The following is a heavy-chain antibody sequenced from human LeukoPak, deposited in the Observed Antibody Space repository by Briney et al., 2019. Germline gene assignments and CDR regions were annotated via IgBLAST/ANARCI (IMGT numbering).Heavy chain of an antibody. J-gene: IGHJ1*01. V-gene: IGHV3-74*01. D-gene: IGHD3-22*01. CDR3: ARAPSEIGGYYPEYFRH. Sequence: GGSLRLSCAASGFTFSTYWMHWVRQAPGKGLVWVSRIKSDGSTNYADSVKGRSTISRDNAKNTVSLQMNSLRPEDTGVYYCARAPSEIGGYYPEYFRHWGQGTLVTVSS. CDR2: IKSDGST. CDR1: GFTFSTYW.